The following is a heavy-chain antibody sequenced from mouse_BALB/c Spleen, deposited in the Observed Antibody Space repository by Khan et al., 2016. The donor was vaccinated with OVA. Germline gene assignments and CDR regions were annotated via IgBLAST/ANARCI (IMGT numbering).Heavy chain of an antibody. CDR3: ATLYGSPFAY. V-gene: IGHV14-3*02. D-gene: IGHD2-1*01. CDR2: IDPANGDT. Sequence: EVKLQQSGAELVRPGASVKLSCTASGFNVKDTYIHWMNQRPEQGLEWIGRIDPANGDTKYGPKFQDKATITADTSSNTAYLYLNSLTSEDTAVYYCATLYGSPFAYWGQGTLVTVSA. J-gene: IGHJ3*01. CDR1: GFNVKDTY.